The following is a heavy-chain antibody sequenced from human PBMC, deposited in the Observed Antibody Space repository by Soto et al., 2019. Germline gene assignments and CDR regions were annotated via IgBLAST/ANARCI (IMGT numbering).Heavy chain of an antibody. CDR1: GFTFSTYA. CDR3: TTGLSNGYYNFDY. CDR2: IKGEADGGTT. V-gene: IGHV3-15*01. J-gene: IGHJ4*02. D-gene: IGHD3-22*01. Sequence: GGSLRLSCAASGFTFSTYAMAWVRQAPGKGLEWVGRIKGEADGGTTDYAAPVKGRITISRDHSKDTLYLQMNSLKTEDTAVYYCTTGLSNGYYNFDYWGQGTPVTVSS.